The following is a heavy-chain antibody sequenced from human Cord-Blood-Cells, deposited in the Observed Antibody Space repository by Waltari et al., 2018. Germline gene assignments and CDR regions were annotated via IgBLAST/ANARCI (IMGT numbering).Heavy chain of an antibody. V-gene: IGHV3-53*02. Sequence: EVQLVETGGGLIQPGGSLRLACAASGFTVSSNYMSWVRQAPGKGLEWVSVIYSGGSTYYADSVKGRFTISRDNSKNTLYLQMNSLRAEDTAVYYCARDELGINGLSYWGQGTLVTVSS. J-gene: IGHJ4*02. CDR1: GFTVSSNY. CDR3: ARDELGINGLSY. D-gene: IGHD7-27*01. CDR2: IYSGGST.